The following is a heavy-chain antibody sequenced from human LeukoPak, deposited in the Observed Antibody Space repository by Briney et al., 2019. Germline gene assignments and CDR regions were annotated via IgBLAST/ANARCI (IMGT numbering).Heavy chain of an antibody. CDR1: GFTFSSYS. D-gene: IGHD6-6*01. CDR2: ISNSSSYI. Sequence: GGSLRLSCAASGFTFSSYSMSWVGQAPGQGLEWVSSISNSSSYIYYADSVQGRFTISRDNAKNSLYLQMNSLRAEDTAVYYCARGAARRTVNFDYWGQGTLVTVSS. CDR3: ARGAARRTVNFDY. V-gene: IGHV3-21*01. J-gene: IGHJ4*02.